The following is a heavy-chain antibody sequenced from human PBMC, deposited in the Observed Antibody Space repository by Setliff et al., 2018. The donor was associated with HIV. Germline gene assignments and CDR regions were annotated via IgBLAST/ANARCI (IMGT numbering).Heavy chain of an antibody. CDR3: ARVNSDAFDV. J-gene: IGHJ3*01. V-gene: IGHV1-69*02. CDR2: IVPLLGVP. Sequence: ASVKVSCKASGGTFSYYTFTRVRQAPGQGLEWLGRIVPLLGVPDYAQKFQGRVTFTADRSTSTAYMELSSLRSEDTAVYYCARVNSDAFDVWGQGTKVTVSS. CDR1: GGTFSYYT.